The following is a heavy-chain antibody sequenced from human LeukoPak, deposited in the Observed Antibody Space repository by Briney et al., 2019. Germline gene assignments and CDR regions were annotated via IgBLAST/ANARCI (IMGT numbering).Heavy chain of an antibody. CDR2: MNPSSGNT. Sequence: ASVKVSCKASGYTFTSYDINWVRQATGQGLEWMGWMNPSSGNTGYAQKFQGRVTMTRNTSISTAYMELSSLRSEDTAVYYCARAEGPLYYYYYGMDVWGQGTTVTVSS. CDR1: GYTFTSYD. CDR3: ARAEGPLYYYYYGMDV. V-gene: IGHV1-8*01. J-gene: IGHJ6*02.